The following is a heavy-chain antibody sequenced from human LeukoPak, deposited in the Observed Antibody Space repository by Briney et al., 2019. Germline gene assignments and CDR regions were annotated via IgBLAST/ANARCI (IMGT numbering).Heavy chain of an antibody. J-gene: IGHJ6*03. D-gene: IGHD6-6*01. Sequence: GGSLRLSCAASGFTFSSYSMNWVRQAPGKGLEWVSYISSSSSTIYYADSVKGRFTISRDNAKNSLYLQMNSLRAEDTAVYYCARPRAAARPHYYYYYMDVWGKGTTFAVSS. V-gene: IGHV3-48*01. CDR3: ARPRAAARPHYYYYYMDV. CDR2: ISSSSSTI. CDR1: GFTFSSYS.